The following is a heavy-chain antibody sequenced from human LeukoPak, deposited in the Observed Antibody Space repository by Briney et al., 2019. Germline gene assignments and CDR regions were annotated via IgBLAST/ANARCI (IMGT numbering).Heavy chain of an antibody. D-gene: IGHD3-22*01. CDR3: ARKNSYDSSEVYFQH. J-gene: IGHJ1*01. Sequence: SVKVSCKASGGTFSSYAISWVRQAPGQGLEWMGRIIPIFGTANYAQKFQGRVTITTDESTSTAYMELSSLRSEDTAVYYCARKNSYDSSEVYFQHWGQGTLVTVSS. CDR1: GGTFSSYA. V-gene: IGHV1-69*05. CDR2: IIPIFGTA.